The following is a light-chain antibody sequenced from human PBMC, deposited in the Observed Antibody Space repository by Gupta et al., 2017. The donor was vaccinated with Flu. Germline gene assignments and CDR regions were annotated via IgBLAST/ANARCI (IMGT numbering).Light chain of an antibody. Sequence: VVVTQPPVPLAVNPGQSASISCRSSQSLVYRDGNTYLHWFQQRPGQSPRRPIYLVTKRDSGVPDRFSGSGSGTDFTLTISRVEAEDVGVYFCMQGAHWPWAFGQGTKLEIK. J-gene: IGKJ1*01. CDR1: QSLVYRDGNTY. V-gene: IGKV2-30*01. CDR2: LVT. CDR3: MQGAHWPWA.